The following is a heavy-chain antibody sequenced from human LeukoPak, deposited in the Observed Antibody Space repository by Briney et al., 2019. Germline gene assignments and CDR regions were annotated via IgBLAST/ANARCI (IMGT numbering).Heavy chain of an antibody. D-gene: IGHD4-17*01. CDR2: ISAYNGNT. Sequence: ASVKVSCKASGYTFTSYGISWVRQAPGQGLEWMGWISAYNGNTNYAQKLQGRVTMTTDTSTSTAYMELRSLRSEDTAVYYCTRLLYGDYVEYNWFDPWGQGTLVTVSS. CDR3: TRLLYGDYVEYNWFDP. V-gene: IGHV1-18*01. CDR1: GYTFTSYG. J-gene: IGHJ5*02.